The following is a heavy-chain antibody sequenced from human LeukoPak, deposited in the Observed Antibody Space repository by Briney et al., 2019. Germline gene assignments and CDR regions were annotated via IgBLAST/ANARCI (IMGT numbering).Heavy chain of an antibody. CDR3: ASAFSSSWDFDY. CDR1: GYSFTSYW. V-gene: IGHV5-51*01. CDR2: IYPGASDT. Sequence: GEPLKISCKGSGYSFTSYWIGWVRQMPGKGLECMGIIYPGASDTRYSPSFQGQVTISADKSINTAYLQWSSLKASDTAMYYCASAFSSSWDFDYWGQGTLVTVSS. J-gene: IGHJ4*02. D-gene: IGHD6-13*01.